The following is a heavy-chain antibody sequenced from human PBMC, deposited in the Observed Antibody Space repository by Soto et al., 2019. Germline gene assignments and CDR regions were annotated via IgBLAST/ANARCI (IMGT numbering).Heavy chain of an antibody. CDR3: ARESITRPAGDAFDI. V-gene: IGHV3-13*01. CDR1: GFAFSSYV. J-gene: IGHJ3*02. D-gene: IGHD3-16*01. CDR2: IGTGGDT. Sequence: LRLSFAASGFAFSSYVLHWVRRAPGKGPEWVSAIGTGGDTYYADSVMGRFTISRDNAKKSLYLQMNSLIAEDMAVYYCARESITRPAGDAFDIWGQGTMVTVS.